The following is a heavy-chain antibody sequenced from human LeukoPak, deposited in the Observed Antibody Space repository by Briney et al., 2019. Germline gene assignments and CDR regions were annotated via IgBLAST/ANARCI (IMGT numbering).Heavy chain of an antibody. V-gene: IGHV3-49*04. CDR2: IQAKAYGGAT. D-gene: IGHD2-2*01. CDR1: GFTVGDYD. J-gene: IGHJ4*02. Sequence: GRSLRLSCSTTGFTVGDYDMSWVRQAPGKGLEWVGFIQAKAYGGATKYAASVNGRFSISRDDSQSIANLQMNDLKTEDTAVYYCTRAPHPRCSSSGCYLDYWGQGTLVTVSS. CDR3: TRAPHPRCSSSGCYLDY.